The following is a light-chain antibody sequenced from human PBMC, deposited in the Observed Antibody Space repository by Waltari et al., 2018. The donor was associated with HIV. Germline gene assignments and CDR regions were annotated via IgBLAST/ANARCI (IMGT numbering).Light chain of an antibody. V-gene: IGKV2-28*01. CDR1: QNLLHSNGNNY. CDR2: LSS. CDR3: MQSLQSPWT. Sequence: IVLTQSPVSLPVIPGEPASISCRSSQNLLHSNGNNYLEWYVLKPGRSPPRLIYLSSNRAAGVPDRLSGSGSGTDFTLRISRVAAEDVGVYYCMQSLQSPWTFGQGTKV. J-gene: IGKJ1*01.